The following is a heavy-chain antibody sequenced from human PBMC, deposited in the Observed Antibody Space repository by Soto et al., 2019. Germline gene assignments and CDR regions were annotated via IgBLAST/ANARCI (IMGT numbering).Heavy chain of an antibody. V-gene: IGHV3-30*18. CDR3: AKDQDGQWLGYFDY. CDR2: ISYDGSNK. CDR1: GFTFSSYG. J-gene: IGHJ4*02. Sequence: QVQLVESGGGVVQPGRSLRLSCAASGFTFSSYGMHWVRQAPGKGLEWVAVISYDGSNKYYADSVKGRFTISRDNSKNTLYLQMNSLRAEDTAVYYCAKDQDGQWLGYFDYWGQRTLVTVSS. D-gene: IGHD6-19*01.